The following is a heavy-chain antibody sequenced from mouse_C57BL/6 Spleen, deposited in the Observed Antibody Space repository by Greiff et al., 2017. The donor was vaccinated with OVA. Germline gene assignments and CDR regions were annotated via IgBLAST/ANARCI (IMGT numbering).Heavy chain of an antibody. J-gene: IGHJ4*01. CDR2: ISDGGSYT. CDR3: ARDGRAMDD. V-gene: IGHV5-4*01. Sequence: EVQVVESGGGLVKPGGSLKLSCAASGFTFSSYAMSWVRQTPEKRLEWVATISDGGSYTYYPDNVKGRFTISRDTAKNNLYLQMSHLKSEDTAMYYCARDGRAMDDWGQGTSVTVSS. CDR1: GFTFSSYA. D-gene: IGHD1-1*01.